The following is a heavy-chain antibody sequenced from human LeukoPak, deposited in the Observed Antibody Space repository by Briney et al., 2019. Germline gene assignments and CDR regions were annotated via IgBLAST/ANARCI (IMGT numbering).Heavy chain of an antibody. CDR1: GYSIGRTYH. CDR3: ARASIFGVIRTFFNWFDP. V-gene: IGHV4-38-2*02. D-gene: IGHD3-3*01. CDR2: IYHSGGT. J-gene: IGHJ5*02. Sequence: SETLSLTCSVTGYSIGRTYHWGWIRQPPGKGLEWIGTIYHSGGTYYNPSLKSRVTISVDTSNNQFSLKLSSVTAADTAVYFCARASIFGVIRTFFNWFDPWGQGTLVTVSS.